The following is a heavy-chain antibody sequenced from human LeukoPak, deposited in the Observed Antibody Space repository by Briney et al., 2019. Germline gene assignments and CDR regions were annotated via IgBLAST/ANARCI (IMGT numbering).Heavy chain of an antibody. CDR1: GFTVSSNY. CDR3: ARTPNNPPPFTDSGSYYFDY. Sequence: PGGSLRLSCAASGFTVSSNYMSWVRQAPGKGLEWVSVIYSGGSTYYADSVKGRFTISRHNSKNTLYLQMNSLRAEDTAVYYCARTPNNPPPFTDSGSYYFDYWGQGTLVTVSS. V-gene: IGHV3-53*04. CDR2: IYSGGST. D-gene: IGHD1-26*01. J-gene: IGHJ4*02.